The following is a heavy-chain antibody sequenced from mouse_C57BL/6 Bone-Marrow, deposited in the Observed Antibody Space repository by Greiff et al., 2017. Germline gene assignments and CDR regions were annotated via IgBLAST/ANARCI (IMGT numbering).Heavy chain of an antibody. Sequence: QVQLQQPGAELVRPGTSVKLSCKASGYTFTSYWMHWVKQRPGQGLEWIGVIDPSDSYTNYNQKFKGKATLTVDTSSSTAYMQLSSLTSEDSAVYYGAREGIYYDPMDYWGKGTSVTVSS. V-gene: IGHV1-59*01. D-gene: IGHD2-4*01. J-gene: IGHJ4*01. CDR2: IDPSDSYT. CDR1: GYTFTSYW. CDR3: AREGIYYDPMDY.